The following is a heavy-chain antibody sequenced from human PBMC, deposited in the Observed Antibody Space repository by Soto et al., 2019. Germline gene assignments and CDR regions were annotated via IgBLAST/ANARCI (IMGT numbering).Heavy chain of an antibody. Sequence: LSLTCAVWGGSISSSNWWSWVRQPPGKGVEWIGEISQSGSTNYNPSLKSRLTISVDKSKNQFSLQLSSVTAADTATYYCARYYPWFFDYWGQGTLGTVSS. D-gene: IGHD3-10*01. CDR1: GGSISSSNW. CDR2: ISQSGST. V-gene: IGHV4-4*02. J-gene: IGHJ4*02. CDR3: ARYYPWFFDY.